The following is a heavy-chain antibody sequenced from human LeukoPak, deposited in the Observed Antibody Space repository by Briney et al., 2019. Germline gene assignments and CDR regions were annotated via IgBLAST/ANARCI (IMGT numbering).Heavy chain of an antibody. J-gene: IGHJ4*02. V-gene: IGHV1-2*02. D-gene: IGHD3-10*01. CDR1: GYTFTVHF. CDR3: ARDYESGTPRSAYEFFDS. Sequence: ASVTLSCTSSGYTFTVHFMQWVRRAPGQGLVWVVWINPNSGDPSYAQKFKERVTMTRDTSVSTVYMDLSRLGSDDTAVYYSARDYESGTPRSAYEFFDSWGQGTLVTVSS. CDR2: INPNSGDP.